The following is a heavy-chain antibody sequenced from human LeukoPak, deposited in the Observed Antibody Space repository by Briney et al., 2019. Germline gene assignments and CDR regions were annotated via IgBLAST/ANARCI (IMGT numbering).Heavy chain of an antibody. V-gene: IGHV3-30*02. D-gene: IGHD6-19*01. CDR1: GFTFSSYG. J-gene: IGHJ4*02. CDR3: AAPTGGIVGWLVLDFDY. Sequence: QTGGSLRLSCAASGFTFSSYGMHWIRQAPGKGLEWVAFIRYDGSNNYYAASVKDRSTISRDNSKNTLYLQMNCLRAEDTAVYYCAAPTGGIVGWLVLDFDYWGQGTLVTVSS. CDR2: IRYDGSNN.